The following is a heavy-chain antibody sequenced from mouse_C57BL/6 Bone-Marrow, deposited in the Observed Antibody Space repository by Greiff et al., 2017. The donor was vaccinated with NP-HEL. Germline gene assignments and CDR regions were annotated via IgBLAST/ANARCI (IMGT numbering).Heavy chain of an antibody. CDR3: ARQRNGYYDWYFDV. J-gene: IGHJ1*03. CDR1: GFSLTSYG. D-gene: IGHD2-3*01. Sequence: VKLMESGPGLVAPSQSLSITCTVSGFSLTSYGVHWVRQPPGKGLEWLVVIWSDGSTTYNSALKSRLSISKDNSKSQVFLKMNSLQTDDTAMYYCARQRNGYYDWYFDVWGTGTTVTVSS. V-gene: IGHV2-6-1*01. CDR2: IWSDGST.